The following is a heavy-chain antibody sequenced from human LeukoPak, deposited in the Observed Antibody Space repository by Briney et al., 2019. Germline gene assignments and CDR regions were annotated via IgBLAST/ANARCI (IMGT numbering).Heavy chain of an antibody. Sequence: GGSLRLSCAASGFTFSSYRMSWVRQAPGKGLEWVANIKQDGSEKYYVDSVKGRFTISRDNAKNSLYLQMNSLRAEDTAVYYCASLGSCYSDFDYWGQGTLVTVSS. J-gene: IGHJ4*02. CDR1: GFTFSSYR. V-gene: IGHV3-7*03. D-gene: IGHD2-15*01. CDR2: IKQDGSEK. CDR3: ASLGSCYSDFDY.